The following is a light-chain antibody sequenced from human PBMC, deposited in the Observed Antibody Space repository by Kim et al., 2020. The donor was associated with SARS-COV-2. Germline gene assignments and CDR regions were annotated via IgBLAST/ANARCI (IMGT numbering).Light chain of an antibody. CDR1: GCTSVGSND. CDR3: QSFDSGLNGLV. Sequence: ITTSSSEPGCTSVGSNDVHWSQHPPGKAPKLLIFGNNVRPSGVPDRFSGSRSGTSASLAITGLQTEDEADYYCQSFDSGLNGLVFGGGTQLTVL. J-gene: IGLJ2*01. V-gene: IGLV1-40*01. CDR2: GNN.